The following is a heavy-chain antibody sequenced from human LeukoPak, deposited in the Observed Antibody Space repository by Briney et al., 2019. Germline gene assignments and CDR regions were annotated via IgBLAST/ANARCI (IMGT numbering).Heavy chain of an antibody. D-gene: IGHD6-13*01. Sequence: SETLSLTCTVSGGSISSSSYYWGWIRQPPGKGLEWIGSIYYSGSTYYNPSLKSRVTISVDTSKNQFSLKLSSVTAADTAVYYCARRYSSSWSPYYYYYYYMDVWGKGTTVTVSS. CDR3: ARRYSSSWSPYYYYYYYMDV. CDR2: IYYSGST. J-gene: IGHJ6*03. CDR1: GGSISSSSYY. V-gene: IGHV4-39*07.